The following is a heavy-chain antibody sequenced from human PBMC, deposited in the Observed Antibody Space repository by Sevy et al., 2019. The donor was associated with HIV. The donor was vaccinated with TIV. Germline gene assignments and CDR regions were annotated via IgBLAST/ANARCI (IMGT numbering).Heavy chain of an antibody. J-gene: IGHJ4*02. V-gene: IGHV3-15*01. CDR2: IKSKTDAATR. CDR3: AAGTGSSDFDY. D-gene: IGHD1-26*01. CDR1: GFTFRDAW. Sequence: GGSLRLSCAASGFTFRDAWMSWVRQAPGKGLEWVGRIKSKTDAATRDFAAPVRGRFSISRDDSAQTVYLVMNNLKPEDTGVYYCAAGTGSSDFDYWGQGTLVTVSS.